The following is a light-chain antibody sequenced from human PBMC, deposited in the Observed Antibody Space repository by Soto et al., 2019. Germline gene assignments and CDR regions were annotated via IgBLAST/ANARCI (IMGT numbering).Light chain of an antibody. V-gene: IGKV3-20*01. CDR2: GAS. J-gene: IGKJ4*01. Sequence: EIVLTQSPDTLSLSPGERATLSCRASQSVSSRYLAWYQQKLGQAPRLLIFGASTRATGIPDTFSGSGSGTDFTLPINRLEPEDFAVYYCQQYGSSPPEITFGGGTKVEIK. CDR3: QQYGSSPPEIT. CDR1: QSVSSRY.